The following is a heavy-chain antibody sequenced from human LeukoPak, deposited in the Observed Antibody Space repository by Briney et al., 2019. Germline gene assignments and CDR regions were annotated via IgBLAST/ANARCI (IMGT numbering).Heavy chain of an antibody. CDR1: GYTFTGYY. CDR2: IDPISGGT. Sequence: GASVKVSCKASGYTFTGYYIHWLRQAPAQGLEWMGWIDPISGGTNYAQKFQDTITMTRDKSIATAYMEVRRLNSDDTAVYYCARSGFTTGFYLDFWGQGTLVAVSP. J-gene: IGHJ4*02. CDR3: ARSGFTTGFYLDF. D-gene: IGHD1-1*01. V-gene: IGHV1-2*02.